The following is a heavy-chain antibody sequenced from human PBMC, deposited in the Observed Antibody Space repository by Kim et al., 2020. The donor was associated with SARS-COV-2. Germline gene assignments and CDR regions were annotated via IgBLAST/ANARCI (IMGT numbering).Heavy chain of an antibody. CDR2: INTETGDP. Sequence: ASVKVSCKASGYIFTHYAMNWVRQAPGKGLEWMGWINTETGDPTYAQDFTGRFVFSLDSSVNTAYLQINNLKADDTAIYYCARRMGARTGYFAPWCPGTLVTVSS. CDR3: ARRMGARTGYFAP. V-gene: IGHV7-4-1*02. D-gene: IGHD1-26*01. CDR1: GYIFTHYA. J-gene: IGHJ5*02.